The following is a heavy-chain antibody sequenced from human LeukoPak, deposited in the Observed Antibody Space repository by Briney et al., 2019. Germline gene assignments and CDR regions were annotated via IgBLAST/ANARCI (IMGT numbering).Heavy chain of an antibody. V-gene: IGHV3-53*01. CDR1: GFTVSSNY. D-gene: IGHD1-26*01. CDR3: VRDLGGRSGH. Sequence: PGGSLRLSCAASGFTVSSNYMSWVRQAPGKGLEWVSVIYSGGSTNYADSVKGRSTIFRDNAKNTLYLQMNSLRAEDTAVYYCVRDLGGRSGHWGQGTLVTVSS. CDR2: IYSGGST. J-gene: IGHJ4*02.